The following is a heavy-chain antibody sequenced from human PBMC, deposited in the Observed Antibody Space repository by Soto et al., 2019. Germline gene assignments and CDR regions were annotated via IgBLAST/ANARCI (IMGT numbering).Heavy chain of an antibody. J-gene: IGHJ4*02. CDR2: IYYSGNS. D-gene: IGHD3-10*01. V-gene: IGHV4-30-4*01. CDR1: GGSISSVHSS. Sequence: QVQLQESGPGLVKPSQTLSLTCTVSGGSISSVHSSWSWIRQPPGKGLEWIGSIYYSGNSYYNPSLNKRLTISVDTSKNQFSLQLSSVTAADKAVYYSVSGGQGSPFDYWGQGTLVTVSS. CDR3: VSGGQGSPFDY.